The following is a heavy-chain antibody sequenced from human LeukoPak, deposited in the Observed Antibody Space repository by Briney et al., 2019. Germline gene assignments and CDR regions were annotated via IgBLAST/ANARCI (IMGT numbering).Heavy chain of an antibody. CDR3: ARHGRESRYFDWLLYYIDH. V-gene: IGHV4-59*08. D-gene: IGHD3-9*01. J-gene: IGHJ4*02. CDR2: IHYSGNT. CDR1: GGSISAYS. Sequence: SETLSLTCTVSGGSISAYSWSWIRQPPGKGLEWIGCIHYSGNTHCNPSLESRVTLSVDTSKNQFSLKLSSVTAADTAVYYCARHGRESRYFDWLLYYIDHWGQGALVTVSS.